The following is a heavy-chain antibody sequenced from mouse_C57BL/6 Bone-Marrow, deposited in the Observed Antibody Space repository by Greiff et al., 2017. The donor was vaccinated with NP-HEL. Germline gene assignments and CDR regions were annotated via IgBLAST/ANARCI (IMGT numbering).Heavy chain of an antibody. Sequence: VQVVESGPELVKPGASVKISCKASGYAFSSSWMNWVKQRPGKGLEWIGRIYPGDGDTNYNGKFKGKATLTADKSSSTAYMQLSSLTSEDSAVYFCASRDYYGSSPAWFAYWGQGTLVTVSA. CDR3: ASRDYYGSSPAWFAY. V-gene: IGHV1-82*01. CDR2: IYPGDGDT. J-gene: IGHJ3*01. D-gene: IGHD1-1*01. CDR1: GYAFSSSW.